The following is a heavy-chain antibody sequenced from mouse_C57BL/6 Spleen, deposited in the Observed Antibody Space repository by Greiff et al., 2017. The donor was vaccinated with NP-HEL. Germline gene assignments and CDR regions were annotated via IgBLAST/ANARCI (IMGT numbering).Heavy chain of an antibody. CDR2: IDPSDSYT. CDR3: ASITTVVAPGYFDV. J-gene: IGHJ1*03. V-gene: IGHV1-69*01. CDR1: GYTFTSYW. Sequence: QVQLQQPGAELVMPGASVKLSCKASGYTFTSYWMHWVKQRPGQGLEWIGEIDPSDSYTNYNQKFKGKSTLTVDKSSSTAYMQLSSLTSEDSAVYYCASITTVVAPGYFDVWGTGTTVTVSS. D-gene: IGHD1-1*01.